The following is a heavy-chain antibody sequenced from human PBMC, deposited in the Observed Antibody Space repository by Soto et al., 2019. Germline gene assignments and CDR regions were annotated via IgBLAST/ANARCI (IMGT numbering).Heavy chain of an antibody. V-gene: IGHV3-23*01. D-gene: IGHD1-1*01. CDR3: AKFGMATTKRSPPYSIDY. Sequence: GGSLRLSCAASGFTFSSYAMSWVRQAPGKGLGWVSSISGTGGGTYYADSAKGRFTFSRDNSKNTLYLQMNSLRAEDTAVYYCAKFGMATTKRSPPYSIDYWGQGALVTVSS. J-gene: IGHJ4*02. CDR2: ISGTGGGT. CDR1: GFTFSSYA.